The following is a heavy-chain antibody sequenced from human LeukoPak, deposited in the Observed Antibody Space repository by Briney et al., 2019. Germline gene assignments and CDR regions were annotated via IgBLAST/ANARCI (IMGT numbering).Heavy chain of an antibody. D-gene: IGHD3-3*01. CDR1: GGSLGSYY. CDR2: IYYRGST. CDR3: ERRVTIFGVVDG. J-gene: IGHJ4*02. Sequence: SETLSLTCAVSGGSLGSYYWSWIRQPPGKGLEWIGYIYYRGSTNYYPSLKGRVTISVATTKPQLDLKLRSADAAAAAVYYCERRVTIFGVVDGWGQGTLVTVSS. V-gene: IGHV4-59*08.